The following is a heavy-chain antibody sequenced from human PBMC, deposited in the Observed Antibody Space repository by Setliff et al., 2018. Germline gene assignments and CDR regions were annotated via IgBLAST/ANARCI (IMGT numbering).Heavy chain of an antibody. J-gene: IGHJ6*03. V-gene: IGHV4-4*07. Sequence: LETLSLTCTVSGGSMGSYYWTWIRQSAGKGLEWIGRVYTTGSTAFNPSLNSRVTMSLDKSKNQFSLKLYSVTAADTAVYFCARVRITPYCMDVWGKGTTVTVSS. D-gene: IGHD3-10*01. CDR3: ARVRITPYCMDV. CDR2: VYTTGST. CDR1: GGSMGSYY.